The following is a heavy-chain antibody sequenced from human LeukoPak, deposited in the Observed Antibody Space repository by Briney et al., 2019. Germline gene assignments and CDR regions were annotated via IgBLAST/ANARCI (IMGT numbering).Heavy chain of an antibody. V-gene: IGHV1-2*02. J-gene: IGHJ4*02. CDR3: ATLDAGRFWSGYIDY. Sequence: EASVKVSCKAFGYTLTRYYMHWVRQAPGQGLVCMGWITPNSGGTNYAQKFQGRVTTSRDTSIHTAYMEMSRLRADDPAVYYCATLDAGRFWSGYIDYRGQGTLVAVSS. D-gene: IGHD3-3*01. CDR1: GYTLTRYY. CDR2: ITPNSGGT.